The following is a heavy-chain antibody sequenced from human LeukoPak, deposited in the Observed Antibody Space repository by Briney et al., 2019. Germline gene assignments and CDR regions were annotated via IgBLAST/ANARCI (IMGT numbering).Heavy chain of an antibody. J-gene: IGHJ1*01. CDR3: AKMEVVTADDKYFQY. V-gene: IGHV3-23*01. CDR2: ISGSGGST. D-gene: IGHD2-21*02. Sequence: PGGSLRLSCAASGFTFSDYYMSWVRQAQGKGLEWVSAISGSGGSTYYADSVKGGFTISRDNSKNTLYLQMNSLRAGDTAVYYCAKMEVVTADDKYFQYWGQGTLVTVSS. CDR1: GFTFSDYY.